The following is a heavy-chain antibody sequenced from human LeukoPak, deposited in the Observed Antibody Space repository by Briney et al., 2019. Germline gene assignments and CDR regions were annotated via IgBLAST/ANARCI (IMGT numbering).Heavy chain of an antibody. CDR3: VSGGYVDY. CDR2: IKGDGSEM. CDR1: GLAFSTFW. J-gene: IGHJ4*02. D-gene: IGHD3-10*01. Sequence: GFLRPSCAASGLAFSTFWMTGVRQTPGKGMEWVANIKGDGSEMNYVDSVKGRFTISRDNAQGLLYLQMNSLRVEDTAGYHCVSGGYVDYWGQGSLVTVSS. V-gene: IGHV3-7*01.